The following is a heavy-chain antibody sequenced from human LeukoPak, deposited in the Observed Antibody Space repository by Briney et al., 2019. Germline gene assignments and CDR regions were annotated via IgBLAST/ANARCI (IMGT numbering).Heavy chain of an antibody. J-gene: IGHJ3*02. D-gene: IGHD1-7*01. CDR1: GFTFSSYW. V-gene: IGHV3-7*04. CDR2: IDQDESEK. Sequence: GGSLRLSCAASGFTFSSYWMSWVRQAPGKGLEWVANIDQDESEKNYVDAVKGRLTISRDNAKNSLYLQMNSLRAEDTAVYYCARDRGWNSFDIWGQGTMVAVSS. CDR3: ARDRGWNSFDI.